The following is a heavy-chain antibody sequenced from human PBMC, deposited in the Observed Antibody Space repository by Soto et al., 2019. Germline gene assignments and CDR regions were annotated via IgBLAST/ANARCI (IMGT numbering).Heavy chain of an antibody. D-gene: IGHD6-13*01. CDR1: GGTFSDYA. J-gene: IGHJ4*02. V-gene: IGHV1-69*01. CDR3: AIGTRSSWSCDF. CDR2: IIPLTETP. Sequence: QVQVVQSGAEVKKPGSSVKVSCKASGGTFSDYAISWLRQAPGQGLEWMGGIIPLTETPVYAQTVQGRLTISADEVTSVAYMELSTLRSDDTAVYYCAIGTRSSWSCDFWGQGTLVTVSS.